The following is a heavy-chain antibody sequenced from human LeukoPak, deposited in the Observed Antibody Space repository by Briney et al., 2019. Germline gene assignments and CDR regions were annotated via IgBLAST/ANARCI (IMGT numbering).Heavy chain of an antibody. D-gene: IGHD2-15*01. V-gene: IGHV1-8*01. CDR2: MNPNSGNT. CDR1: GYTFTSYD. CDR3: AREAVVVAALDY. Sequence: ASVKVSCKASGYTFTSYDINWVRQATGQGLEWMGWMNPNSGNTGYAQKFQGRVTMTRNTSISTAYMELSSLRSEDTAVYYCAREAVVVAALDYWGQGTLVTVSS. J-gene: IGHJ4*02.